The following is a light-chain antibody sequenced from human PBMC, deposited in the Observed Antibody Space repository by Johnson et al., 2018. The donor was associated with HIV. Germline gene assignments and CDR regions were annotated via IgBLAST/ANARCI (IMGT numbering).Light chain of an antibody. Sequence: QSVLTQPPSVSAAPGQKVTISCSGSSSNIGNNYVSWYQQLPGTAPKLLICENNKRPSGIPDRFSGSKSGTSATLGITGLQTGDEADYYCGTWYSSLSAGLYVSGTVTKVTVL. CDR1: SSNIGNNY. V-gene: IGLV1-51*02. J-gene: IGLJ1*01. CDR3: GTWYSSLSAGLYV. CDR2: ENN.